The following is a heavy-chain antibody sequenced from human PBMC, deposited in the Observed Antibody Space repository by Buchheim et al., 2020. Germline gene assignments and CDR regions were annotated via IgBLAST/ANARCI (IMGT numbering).Heavy chain of an antibody. CDR1: GFTFSDYY. Sequence: QVQLVESGGGLVKPGGSLRLFCAASGFTFSDYYWSWIRQAPGKGLEWLSYISPRNYTNHADSVQGRFTISRDNAKNSLYLQMNSLRAEDTAVYYCARGYSVPAALSRRYYYYYMDVWAKGTT. V-gene: IGHV3-11*05. J-gene: IGHJ6*03. D-gene: IGHD2-2*01. CDR3: ARGYSVPAALSRRYYYYYMDV. CDR2: ISPRNYT.